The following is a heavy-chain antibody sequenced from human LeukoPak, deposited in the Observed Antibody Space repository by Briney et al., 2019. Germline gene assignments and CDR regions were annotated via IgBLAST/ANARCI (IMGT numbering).Heavy chain of an antibody. V-gene: IGHV1-8*01. D-gene: IGHD5-18*01. CDR3: AKRGHSYGDFDY. CDR1: GYTSTSYD. Sequence: ASVKVSCKASGYTSTSYDINWVRQATGQGLEWMGWMNPNSDNTGYAQKFQGRVTMTSNTSISTAYMELSSLRSEDTAVYYCAKRGHSYGDFDYWGQGTLVTVSS. J-gene: IGHJ4*02. CDR2: MNPNSDNT.